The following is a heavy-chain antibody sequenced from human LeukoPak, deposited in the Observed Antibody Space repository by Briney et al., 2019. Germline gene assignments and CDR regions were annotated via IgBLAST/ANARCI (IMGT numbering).Heavy chain of an antibody. J-gene: IGHJ6*02. CDR1: GYTFTSYD. V-gene: IGHV1-8*01. CDR2: MNPSSGNT. D-gene: IGHD3-10*01. CDR3: ASVAVTYGSGYGMDV. Sequence: ASVKVSCKASGYTFTSYDINWVRQATGQGLEWMGWMNPSSGNTGYAQKFQGRVTMTRNTSISTAYMELSSLRSEDTAVYYCASVAVTYGSGYGMDVWGQGTAVTVSS.